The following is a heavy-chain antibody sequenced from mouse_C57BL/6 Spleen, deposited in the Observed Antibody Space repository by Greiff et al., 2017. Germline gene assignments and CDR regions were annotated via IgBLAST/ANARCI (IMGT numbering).Heavy chain of an antibody. CDR2: IYPGSGST. V-gene: IGHV1-55*01. J-gene: IGHJ3*01. D-gene: IGHD2-5*01. CDR3: ARDSYSNPWFAY. Sequence: MQLQQPGAELVKPGASVKMSCKASGYTFTSYWITWVKQRPGQGLEWIGDIYPGSGSTNYNEKFKSKATLTVDTSSSTAYMQLSSLTSEDSAVYYCARDSYSNPWFAYWGQGTLVTVSA. CDR1: GYTFTSYW.